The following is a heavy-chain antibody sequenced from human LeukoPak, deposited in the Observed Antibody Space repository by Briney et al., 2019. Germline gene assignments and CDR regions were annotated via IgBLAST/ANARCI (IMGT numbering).Heavy chain of an antibody. CDR2: INHSGST. CDR1: GGSFSGYY. V-gene: IGHV4-34*01. CDR3: ARGGSTLHSAGGHDIEFYYYYYMDV. Sequence: SETLSLTCAVYGGSFSGYYWSWIRQPPGKGLEWIGEINHSGSTNYNPSLRSRVTMSLDTSKNQFSLKLYSVTAAGTAVYYCARGGSTLHSAGGHDIEFYYYYYMDVWGKGTTITISS. J-gene: IGHJ6*03. D-gene: IGHD3-9*01.